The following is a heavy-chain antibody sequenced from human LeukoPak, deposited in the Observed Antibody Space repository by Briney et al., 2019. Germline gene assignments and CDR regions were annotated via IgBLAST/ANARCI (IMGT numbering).Heavy chain of an antibody. V-gene: IGHV3-7*01. CDR3: AREGYDYDPPGC. Sequence: GGSLRLSCAASGFTFSNYWMSWVRQAAGKGLEWVANIKQDGSEKYYVDSVKGRFTISRDNAKNSLYLQMNSLRAEDTAVYYCAREGYDYDPPGCWGQGTLVTVSS. D-gene: IGHD3-16*01. J-gene: IGHJ4*02. CDR1: GFTFSNYW. CDR2: IKQDGSEK.